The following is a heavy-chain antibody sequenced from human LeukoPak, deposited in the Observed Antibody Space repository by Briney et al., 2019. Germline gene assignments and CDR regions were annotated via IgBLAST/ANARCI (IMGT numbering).Heavy chain of an antibody. CDR3: ANTRQYGSGSYG. CDR2: IRSSGSYM. CDR1: GFTFSSYS. Sequence: GGSLRLSCAASGFTFSSYSMNWVRQAPGKGLEWVSSIRSSGSYMYYADSVKGRFTISRDNARNSLYLQMNSLRAEDTAVYYCANTRQYGSGSYGWGQGTLVTVSS. J-gene: IGHJ4*02. D-gene: IGHD3-10*01. V-gene: IGHV3-21*04.